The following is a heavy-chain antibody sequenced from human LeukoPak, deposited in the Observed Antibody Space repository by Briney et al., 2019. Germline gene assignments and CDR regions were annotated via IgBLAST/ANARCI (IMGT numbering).Heavy chain of an antibody. V-gene: IGHV3-72*01. CDR2: IRNRANSYTT. J-gene: IGHJ4*02. CDR3: ADLGDTL. CDR1: GFTFSDHY. Sequence: GGSLRLSCAASGFTFSDHYMDWVRQAPGKRLERVGHIRNRANSYTTFYAASVKGGFTISRDDSKNSLYLQMNSLQTEDTAVYYCADLGDTLWGQGTLVTVSS. D-gene: IGHD1-26*01.